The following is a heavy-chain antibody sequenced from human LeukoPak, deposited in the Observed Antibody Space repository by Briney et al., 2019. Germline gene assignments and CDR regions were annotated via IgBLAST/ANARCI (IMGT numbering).Heavy chain of an antibody. J-gene: IGHJ6*02. V-gene: IGHV1-3*01. D-gene: IGHD6-19*01. Sequence: ASVKVSCKAPGYTFTSYAMHWVRQAPGQRLEWMGWINAGNGNTKYSQKFQGRVTITRDTSASTAYMELSSLRSEDTAVYYCARNIAVAGLLYYYYGMDLWGQGTTVTVSS. CDR3: ARNIAVAGLLYYYYGMDL. CDR2: INAGNGNT. CDR1: GYTFTSYA.